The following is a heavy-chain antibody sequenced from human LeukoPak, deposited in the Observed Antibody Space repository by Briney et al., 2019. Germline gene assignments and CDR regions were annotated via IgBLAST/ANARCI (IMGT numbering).Heavy chain of an antibody. V-gene: IGHV4-39*07. CDR2: IYYSGST. D-gene: IGHD3-22*01. J-gene: IGHJ4*02. Sequence: SETLSLTCTVSGGSISSSSYYWGWIRQPPGKGLEWIGSIYYSGSTYYNPSLKSRVTISVDTSKNQFSLKLSSVTAADTAVYYCARDSDYYDSSGSLDHWGQGTLVTVSS. CDR3: ARDSDYYDSSGSLDH. CDR1: GGSISSSSYY.